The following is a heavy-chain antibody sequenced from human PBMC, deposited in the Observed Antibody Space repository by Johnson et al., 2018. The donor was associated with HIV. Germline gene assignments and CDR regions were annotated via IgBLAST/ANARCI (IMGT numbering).Heavy chain of an antibody. CDR3: AKPNSGYALGLGAFDI. CDR1: GFTFSNYG. V-gene: IGHV3-30*18. D-gene: IGHD5-12*01. CDR2: ISYDGSYK. J-gene: IGHJ3*02. Sequence: QMLLVESGGGVVRPGGSLRLSCVVSGFTFSNYGMHWVRQAPGKGLEWVAVISYDGSYKYYADSVKGRFTISRDNSKNTLYLQMNSLRAEDTAVYYCAKPNSGYALGLGAFDIWGQGTMVTVSS.